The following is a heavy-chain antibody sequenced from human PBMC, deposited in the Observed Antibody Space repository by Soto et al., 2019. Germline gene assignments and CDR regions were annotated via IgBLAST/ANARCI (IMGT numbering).Heavy chain of an antibody. Sequence: QVQLVQSGAEVKKPGASVKVSCKASGYTFTSYGISWVRQAPGQGLEWMGWISAYNGNTNYAQKLHGRVTMTTDTSTRTAYRERRSLGSDDTSVYYCARDGRRIAAVEYYYYGMDVWGQGTTVTVSS. V-gene: IGHV1-18*01. D-gene: IGHD6-6*01. CDR2: ISAYNGNT. CDR3: ARDGRRIAAVEYYYYGMDV. J-gene: IGHJ6*02. CDR1: GYTFTSYG.